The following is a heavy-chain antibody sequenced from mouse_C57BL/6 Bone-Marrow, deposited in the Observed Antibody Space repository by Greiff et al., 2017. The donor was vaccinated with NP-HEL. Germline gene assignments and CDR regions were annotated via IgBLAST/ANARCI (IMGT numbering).Heavy chain of an antibody. D-gene: IGHD2-2*01. CDR1: GYSITSGYY. J-gene: IGHJ4*01. CDR2: ISYDGSN. CDR3: ARRRPYGYDQGYYAMDY. V-gene: IGHV3-6*01. Sequence: ESGPGLVKPSQSLSLTCSVTGYSITSGYYWNWIRQFPGNKLEWMGYISYDGSNNYNPSLKNRISITRDTSKNQFFLKLNSVTTEDTATYYCARRRPYGYDQGYYAMDYWGQGTSVTVSS.